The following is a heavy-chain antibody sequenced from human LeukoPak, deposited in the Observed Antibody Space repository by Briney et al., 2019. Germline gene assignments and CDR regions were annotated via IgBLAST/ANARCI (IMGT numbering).Heavy chain of an antibody. Sequence: SVKVSCKASGFTFTSSAVQWVRQACGQRLEWIGWIVVGSGNTNYAQKFQERVTITRDMSTSTAYMELSSLRSEDTAVYYCAATSRYSSSWPLPDYWGQGTLVTVSS. J-gene: IGHJ4*02. CDR2: IVVGSGNT. V-gene: IGHV1-58*01. CDR1: GFTFTSSA. CDR3: AATSRYSSSWPLPDY. D-gene: IGHD6-13*01.